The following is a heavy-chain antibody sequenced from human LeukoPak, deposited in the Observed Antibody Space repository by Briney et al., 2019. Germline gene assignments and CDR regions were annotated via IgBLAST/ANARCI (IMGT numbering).Heavy chain of an antibody. J-gene: IGHJ4*02. CDR1: GLIFSSYW. CDR3: VSRRCTATACFAASFNCFDY. Sequence: GGSLRLSCTASGLIFSSYWLTWVRQARGKGLEGVANIKQDGSEKNYLASVKGRFTISRDDTKNSLYLQMNSLRDEATAVYHCVSRRCTATACFAASFNCFDYWGQGTLVTVSS. CDR2: IKQDGSEK. D-gene: IGHD2-8*02. V-gene: IGHV3-7*03.